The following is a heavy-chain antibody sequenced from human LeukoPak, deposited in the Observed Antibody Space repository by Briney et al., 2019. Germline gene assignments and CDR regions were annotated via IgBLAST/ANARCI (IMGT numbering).Heavy chain of an antibody. J-gene: IGHJ4*02. Sequence: PGRSLRLSCAASGFIFSNYGMHWVRQAPGKGLEWVAVIWHESSNTYYADSVKGRFTISRDDSKNTLFLQMNSLRGEDTAVYYRETDTNLYGGPRASGGCDFWGQGTLVTVSS. CDR1: GFIFSNYG. CDR3: ETDTNLYGGPRASGGCDF. CDR2: IWHESSNT. D-gene: IGHD4-23*01. V-gene: IGHV3-33*01.